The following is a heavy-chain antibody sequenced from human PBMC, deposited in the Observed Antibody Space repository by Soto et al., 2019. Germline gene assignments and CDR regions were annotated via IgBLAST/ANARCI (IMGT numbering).Heavy chain of an antibody. CDR2: ISYDGSNK. Sequence: GGSLRLSCAASGFTFSSYGMHWVRQAPGKGLEWVAVISYDGSNKYYADSEKGRFTISIDNSKNTLYLQMNSMRAEDTAVYYCAKVSRAGDCLSRAPFYYYGMDVWGQGTTVTVSS. J-gene: IGHJ6*02. CDR1: GFTFSSYG. V-gene: IGHV3-30*18. CDR3: AKVSRAGDCLSRAPFYYYGMDV. D-gene: IGHD2-21*01.